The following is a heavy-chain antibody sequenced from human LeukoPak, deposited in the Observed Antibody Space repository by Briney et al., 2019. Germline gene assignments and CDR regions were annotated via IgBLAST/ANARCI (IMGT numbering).Heavy chain of an antibody. J-gene: IGHJ3*02. CDR3: ARPGIAAAGAFDI. D-gene: IGHD6-13*01. CDR1: GYTLTSYD. Sequence: ASVKVSCKASGYTLTSYDINWVRQATGQGLEWMGWMNPNSGNTGYAQKFQGRVTMTRNTSISTAYMELSSLRSEDTAVYYCARPGIAAAGAFDIWGQGTMVTVSS. V-gene: IGHV1-8*01. CDR2: MNPNSGNT.